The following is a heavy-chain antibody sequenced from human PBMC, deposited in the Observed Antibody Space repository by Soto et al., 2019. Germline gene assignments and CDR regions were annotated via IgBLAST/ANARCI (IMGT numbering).Heavy chain of an antibody. CDR2: ISGNGGRT. D-gene: IGHD3-22*01. CDR3: AIFYGHDSSGYHTRPFYYFDC. V-gene: IGHV3-23*01. CDR1: GFTFGSYA. Sequence: GGSLRLSCAASGFTFGSYAMSWVRQAPGKGLEWVSAISGNGGRTYYADSVKGRSTISRDNSKNTLYLQMNSLRAEDTALYFCAIFYGHDSSGYHTRPFYYFDCVGPGTLVTVSS. J-gene: IGHJ4*02.